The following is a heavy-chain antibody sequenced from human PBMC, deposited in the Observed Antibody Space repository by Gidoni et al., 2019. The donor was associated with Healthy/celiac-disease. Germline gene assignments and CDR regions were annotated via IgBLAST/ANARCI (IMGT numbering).Heavy chain of an antibody. CDR3: TRGETVVVAANYYYGMDV. Sequence: EVQLVESGGGLVKPGRSLRLSCTASGFTFGDYAMSWFRQAPGKGLEWVGFIRSKAYGGTTEYAASVKGRFTISRDDSKSIAYLQMNSLKTEDTAVYYCTRGETVVVAANYYYGMDVWGQGTTVTVSS. CDR1: GFTFGDYA. V-gene: IGHV3-49*05. CDR2: IRSKAYGGTT. J-gene: IGHJ6*02. D-gene: IGHD2-15*01.